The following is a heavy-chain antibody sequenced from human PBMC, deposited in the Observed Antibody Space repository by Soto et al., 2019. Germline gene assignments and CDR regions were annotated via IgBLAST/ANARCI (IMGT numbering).Heavy chain of an antibody. J-gene: IGHJ4*02. CDR1: GFTFSSYA. Sequence: GGSLRLSCAASGFTFSSYAMHWVRHAPGKGLQWLAMTSYDGINTYYADSVKGRFTISRDNSKNMLYLQMNSLRAEDTAVYFCAKDRDYHATTIGYWGQGTLVTVSS. CDR3: AKDRDYHATTIGY. CDR2: TSYDGINT. V-gene: IGHV3-30*18. D-gene: IGHD1-1*01.